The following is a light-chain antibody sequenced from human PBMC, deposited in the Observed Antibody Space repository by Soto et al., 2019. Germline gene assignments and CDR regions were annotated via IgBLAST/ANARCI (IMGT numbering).Light chain of an antibody. CDR1: SNAVGGYNY. V-gene: IGLV2-8*01. J-gene: IGLJ1*01. CDR2: EVG. CDR3: SSFAGADIFV. Sequence: QSVLTQPPSASGSPGQSVTISCAGTSNAVGGYNYVSWYQQPPGKAPIRIIYEVGKRRSGVPDRFSGSRSGNTASLTVSGLQAEDEADYYCSSFAGADIFVFGTGTKVTGL.